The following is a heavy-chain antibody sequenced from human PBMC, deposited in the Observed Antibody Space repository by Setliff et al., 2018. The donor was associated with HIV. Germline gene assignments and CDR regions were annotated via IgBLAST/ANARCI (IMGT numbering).Heavy chain of an antibody. CDR2: INHSGNTGGT. D-gene: IGHD2-8*01. CDR1: GGSFSDHY. CDR3: ARVPSCADSWCYIYYYYYYGMDV. J-gene: IGHJ6*02. V-gene: IGHV4-34*01. Sequence: SETLSLTCAVYGGSFSDHYWNWIRQAPGKGLEWIGEINHSGNTGGTNYNPSLKSRVAILLDTSKSQFSLRLTSVTAADAAVYYCARVPSCADSWCYIYYYYYYGMDVWGQGTTVTVSS.